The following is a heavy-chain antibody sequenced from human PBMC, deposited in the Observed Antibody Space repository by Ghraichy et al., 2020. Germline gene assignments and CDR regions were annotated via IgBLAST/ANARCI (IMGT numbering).Heavy chain of an antibody. Sequence: GESLHISCKGSGYSFTNYWIGWVRQMPGKGLEWMGIIYPGDSDTKYSPSFQGQVTISADKSITTAYLQWSSLKASDTAIYYCARPLLGIGPSPTSDDHWYFDLWGRGTLVTVSS. CDR2: IYPGDSDT. CDR3: ARPLLGIGPSPTSDDHWYFDL. CDR1: GYSFTNYW. V-gene: IGHV5-51*01. D-gene: IGHD6-13*01. J-gene: IGHJ2*01.